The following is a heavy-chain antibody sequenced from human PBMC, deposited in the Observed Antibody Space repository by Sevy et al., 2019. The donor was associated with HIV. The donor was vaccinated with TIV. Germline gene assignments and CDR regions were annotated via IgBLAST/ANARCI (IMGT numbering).Heavy chain of an antibody. CDR3: VRDCGKGYAMDV. CDR1: GFTFNKYA. CDR2: IGGSGHYI. V-gene: IGHV3-21*05. D-gene: IGHD2-15*01. Sequence: GGSLRLSCAASGFTFNKYAMNWVRQAPGKGLEWVSYIGGSGHYIYYADSVKGRFTISRDNARNSLYLQMNNLRGEDTAFYYCVRDCGKGYAMDVWGPGATVTVSS. J-gene: IGHJ6*02.